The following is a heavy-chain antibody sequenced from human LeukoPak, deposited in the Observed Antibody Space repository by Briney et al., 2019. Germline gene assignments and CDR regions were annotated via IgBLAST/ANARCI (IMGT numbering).Heavy chain of an antibody. CDR2: ISGSGDST. Sequence: PGGSLRLSCAASGFTFSSYAVSWVRQAPGKGLEWVSTISGSGDSTHYVDSVKGRFTISRDSSKNTLYLQMNSLRAEDTAVYYCARDLGSIEGSSWFPELFDYWGQGTLVTVSS. V-gene: IGHV3-23*01. J-gene: IGHJ4*02. CDR3: ARDLGSIEGSSWFPELFDY. CDR1: GFTFSSYA. D-gene: IGHD6-13*01.